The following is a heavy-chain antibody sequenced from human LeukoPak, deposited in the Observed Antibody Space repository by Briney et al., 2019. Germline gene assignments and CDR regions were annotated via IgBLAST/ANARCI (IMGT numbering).Heavy chain of an antibody. V-gene: IGHV4-34*01. J-gene: IGHJ5*02. CDR3: ARGPLILWFGELSRKSVSRKHNWFDP. CDR1: GGSFSGYY. Sequence: PSETLSLTCAVYGGSFSGYYWSWIRQPPGKGLXXXXXXXXXXXTNYNPSLKSRVTISVDTSKNQFSLKLSSVTAADTAVYYCARGPLILWFGELSRKSVSRKHNWFDPWGQGTLVTVSS. CDR2: XXXXXXT. D-gene: IGHD3-10*01.